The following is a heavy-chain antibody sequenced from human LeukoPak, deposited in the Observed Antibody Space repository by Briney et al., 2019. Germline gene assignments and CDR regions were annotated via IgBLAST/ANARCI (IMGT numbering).Heavy chain of an antibody. CDR2: ISYDGSNK. Sequence: GGSLRLSCAASGFTFSSYGMHWVRQAPGKGLEWVAVISYDGSNKYYADSVKGRFTISRDNSKNTLYLQMSSLRVEDTAIYYCAKDQRGYGKYYFDYWGQGILVTVSS. D-gene: IGHD6-25*01. CDR1: GFTFSSYG. J-gene: IGHJ4*02. CDR3: AKDQRGYGKYYFDY. V-gene: IGHV3-30*18.